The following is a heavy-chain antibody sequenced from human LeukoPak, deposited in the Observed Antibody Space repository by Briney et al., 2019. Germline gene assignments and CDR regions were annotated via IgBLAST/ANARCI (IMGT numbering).Heavy chain of an antibody. CDR2: IWYDGQNK. Sequence: GESLRLSCAASGFTFSKYGMHWVRQAPGKGLEWVALIWYDGQNKYHADSVKGPFNISRDNSKSILFLQMNDLRAEDTTLYFCAREWGLIAVAGGPGYWGQGPPVTVSS. D-gene: IGHD6-19*01. CDR3: AREWGLIAVAGGPGY. J-gene: IGHJ4*02. CDR1: GFTFSKYG. V-gene: IGHV3-33*01.